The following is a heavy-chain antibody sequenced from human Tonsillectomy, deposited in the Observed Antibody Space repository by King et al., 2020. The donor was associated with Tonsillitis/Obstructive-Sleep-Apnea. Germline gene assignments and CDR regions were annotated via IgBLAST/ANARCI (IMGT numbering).Heavy chain of an antibody. J-gene: IGHJ4*02. CDR2: IYYSGST. V-gene: IGHV4-59*01. CDR3: ARDDGYCSSTSCSVLDY. Sequence: VQLQESGPGLVKPSETLSLTCTVSGGSISSYYWSWIRQPPGKGLEWIGYIYYSGSTNYNPSLKSRVTISVDTSKNQFSLKLSSVTAADTAVYYCARDDGYCSSTSCSVLDYWGQGTLVTVSS. D-gene: IGHD2-2*01. CDR1: GGSISSYY.